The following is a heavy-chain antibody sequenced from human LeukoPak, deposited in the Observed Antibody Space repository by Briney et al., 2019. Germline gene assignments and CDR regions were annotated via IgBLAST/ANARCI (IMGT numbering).Heavy chain of an antibody. Sequence: SETLSLTCTVSGGSISSSSYYWGWIRQPPGKGLEWIGSIYYSGSTYYNPSLKSRVTISVDKSKNQFSLKLSSVTAADTAVYYCARFLGPPSKPRYFDLWGRGTLVTVSS. CDR1: GGSISSSSYY. CDR2: IYYSGST. CDR3: ARFLGPPSKPRYFDL. V-gene: IGHV4-39*07. J-gene: IGHJ2*01.